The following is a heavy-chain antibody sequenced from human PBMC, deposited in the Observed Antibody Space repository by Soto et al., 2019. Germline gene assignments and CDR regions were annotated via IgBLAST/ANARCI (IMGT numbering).Heavy chain of an antibody. CDR1: GYTFTGYY. V-gene: IGHV1-2*04. D-gene: IGHD6-13*01. J-gene: IGHJ6*02. CDR3: ARASSSSIGYYYYGMDF. Sequence: ASVKVSCKASGYTFTGYYMHWVRQAPGQGLEWMGWINPNSGGTNYAQKFQGWVTMTRDTSISTAYMELSRLRSDDTAVYYCARASSSSIGYYYYGMDFWGQGPTVTVSS. CDR2: INPNSGGT.